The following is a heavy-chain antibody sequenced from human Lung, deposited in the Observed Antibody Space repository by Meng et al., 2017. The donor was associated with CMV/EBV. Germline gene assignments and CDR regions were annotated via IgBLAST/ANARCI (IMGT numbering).Heavy chain of an antibody. D-gene: IGHD3-10*01. CDR3: ARILYDGSACFNGLDF. V-gene: IGHV3-7*01. CDR1: GFTFGHFW. CDR2: IKQDATEA. J-gene: IGHJ6*02. Sequence: GGSLRLSCVASGFTFGHFWMSWVRRSPARGLEWVANIKQDATEARYVDSTKGRFTISRDNTRRAVSLEMNSLRVEDSAVYYCARILYDGSACFNGLDFWGQGTTVTVSS.